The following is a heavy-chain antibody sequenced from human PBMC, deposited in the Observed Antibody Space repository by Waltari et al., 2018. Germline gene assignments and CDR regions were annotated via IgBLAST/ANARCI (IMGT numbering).Heavy chain of an antibody. CDR3: AKALGIMGFDC. V-gene: IGHV3-23*01. J-gene: IGHJ4*02. D-gene: IGHD3-16*01. CDR2: ISGIGNYT. Sequence: DVELLETGRGVVQRGGSMRVAWKAHGIACGPYAMAWVRQGLGQGLEWVSTISGIGNYTYYADSVQGRFTISRDNSKNTVFLQMTMLSFEDTANYYCAKALGIMGFDCWGQGTLVAVAS. CDR1: GIACGPYA.